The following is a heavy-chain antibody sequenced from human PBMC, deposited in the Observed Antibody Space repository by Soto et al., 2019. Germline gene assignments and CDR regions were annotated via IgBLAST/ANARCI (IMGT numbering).Heavy chain of an antibody. Sequence: SGGSLRLSCAASGFTFSNAWMSWVRQAPGKGLEWVGRIKSKTDGGTTDYAAPVKGRFTISRDDSKNTLYLQMNSLKTEDTAVYYCTTVPRITIFGVVIASNYYYYGMDVWGQGTTVTVSS. V-gene: IGHV3-15*01. D-gene: IGHD3-3*01. CDR2: IKSKTDGGTT. CDR3: TTVPRITIFGVVIASNYYYYGMDV. J-gene: IGHJ6*02. CDR1: GFTFSNAW.